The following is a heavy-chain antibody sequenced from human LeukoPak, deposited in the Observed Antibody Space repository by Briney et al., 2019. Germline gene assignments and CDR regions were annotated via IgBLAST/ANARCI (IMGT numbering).Heavy chain of an antibody. Sequence: SETLSLTCTVSGDSIRSYYWSWIRQPPGKGLEWIGYIYYSGSTNYNPSLKSRVTISVDTSKNQFSLKLSSVTAADTAVYYCARQRGLHDYGDYGGRNWFDPWGQGTLVTVSS. CDR1: GDSIRSYY. D-gene: IGHD4-17*01. CDR2: IYYSGST. CDR3: ARQRGLHDYGDYGGRNWFDP. J-gene: IGHJ5*02. V-gene: IGHV4-59*01.